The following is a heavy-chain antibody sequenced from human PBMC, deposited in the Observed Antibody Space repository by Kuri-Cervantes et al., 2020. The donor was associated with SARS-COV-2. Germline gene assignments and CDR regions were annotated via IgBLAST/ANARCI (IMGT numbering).Heavy chain of an antibody. CDR1: GFTFSDYY. V-gene: IGHV3-69-1*02. CDR2: ISSSSTI. D-gene: IGHD6-13*01. J-gene: IGHJ6*03. Sequence: GESLKISCAASGFTFSDYYMNWVRQAPGKGLEWVSSISSSSTIYYADSVKGRFTISRDNSKNTLYLQMNSLRAEDTAVYYCARDKSGSWYRVGYYMDVWGKGTTVTVSS. CDR3: ARDKSGSWYRVGYYMDV.